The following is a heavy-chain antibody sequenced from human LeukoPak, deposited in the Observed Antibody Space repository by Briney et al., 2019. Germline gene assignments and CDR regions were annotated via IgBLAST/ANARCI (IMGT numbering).Heavy chain of an antibody. V-gene: IGHV3-21*06. Sequence: SGGSLRLSCSASGFTFSISAMNWVRQAPGKGLEWVSSINNVASHIYYADSVKGRFTISRDDAKNTLYQQMNSLRAEDTAVYYCARTARLLESWGQGTLVTVSS. CDR2: INNVASHI. D-gene: IGHD2-21*02. CDR1: GFTFSISA. CDR3: ARTARLLES. J-gene: IGHJ4*02.